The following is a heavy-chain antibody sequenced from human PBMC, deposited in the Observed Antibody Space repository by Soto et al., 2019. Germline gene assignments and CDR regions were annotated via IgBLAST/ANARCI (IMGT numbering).Heavy chain of an antibody. V-gene: IGHV3-23*01. CDR2: IAGVDI. D-gene: IGHD1-20*01. J-gene: IGHJ3*01. CDR3: AKDHFKGNGIYDGFDV. Sequence: GGSLRLSCAASGFTFSSYDMSWVRQAPGRGLEWVSTIAGVDIFYADSVQGRFTISIDNSKNLLFLQMNSLTADDTATYYCAKDHFKGNGIYDGFDVWVQGTTVTVSS. CDR1: GFTFSSYD.